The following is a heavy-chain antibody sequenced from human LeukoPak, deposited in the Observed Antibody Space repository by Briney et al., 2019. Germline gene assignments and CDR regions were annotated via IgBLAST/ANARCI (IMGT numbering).Heavy chain of an antibody. Sequence: QPGRSLLLSCAASGFTFSSYGMHWVRQAPGKGLEWVAGIWYDGSNKYYADSVKGRFTISRDNSKNTLYLQMNSLRAEDTAVYYCARGYQLHHYYYYGMDVWGKGTTVTVSS. CDR3: ARGYQLHHYYYYGMDV. V-gene: IGHV3-33*01. CDR2: IWYDGSNK. J-gene: IGHJ6*04. D-gene: IGHD2-2*01. CDR1: GFTFSSYG.